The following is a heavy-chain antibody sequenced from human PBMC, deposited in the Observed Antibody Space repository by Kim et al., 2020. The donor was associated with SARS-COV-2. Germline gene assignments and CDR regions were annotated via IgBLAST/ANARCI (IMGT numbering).Heavy chain of an antibody. CDR2: GST. V-gene: IGHV4-39*01. CDR3: ARHGDQGGY. D-gene: IGHD7-27*01. J-gene: IGHJ4*02. Sequence: GSTHSHPALKSRVTISEGTSKTQFSLTLSSVTAADTAVYYCARHGDQGGYWGQGTLVTVSS.